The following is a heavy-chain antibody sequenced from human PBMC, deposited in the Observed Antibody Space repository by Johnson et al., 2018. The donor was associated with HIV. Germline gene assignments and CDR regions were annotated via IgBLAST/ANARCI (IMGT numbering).Heavy chain of an antibody. J-gene: IGHJ3*02. V-gene: IGHV3-74*01. D-gene: IGHD6-13*01. CDR3: AKDQWSSSWTNDAFDI. CDR2: INSDGSST. Sequence: EVQLVESGGGLVQPGGSLRLSCAASGFTFSSYGMHWVRQAPGKGLEWVSRINSDGSSTRYADSVKGRFTISRDNAKNTLYLQMNSLRVEDTAVYYCAKDQWSSSWTNDAFDIWGQGTKVSVSS. CDR1: GFTFSSYG.